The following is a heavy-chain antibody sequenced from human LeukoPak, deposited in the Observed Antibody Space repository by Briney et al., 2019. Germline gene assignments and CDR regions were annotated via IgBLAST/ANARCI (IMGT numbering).Heavy chain of an antibody. D-gene: IGHD6-19*01. CDR1: GYTFSGYY. CDR3: ARSSIAVAGNAGDGSDY. Sequence: GASVKVSCKASGYTFSGYYMHWVRQAPGQGLEWMGWINPNSGGTNYAQKFQGRVTMTRDTSISTAYMELSRLRSDDTAVYYCARSSIAVAGNAGDGSDYWGQGTLVTVSS. CDR2: INPNSGGT. J-gene: IGHJ4*02. V-gene: IGHV1-2*02.